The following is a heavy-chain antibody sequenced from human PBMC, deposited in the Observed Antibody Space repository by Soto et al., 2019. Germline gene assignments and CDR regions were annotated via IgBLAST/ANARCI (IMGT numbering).Heavy chain of an antibody. Sequence: QVQLVESGGGVVQPGRSLRLSCAASGFTFSNYGMHWVRQAPGKGVEWVAVIWNDGTNKYYVDSVRGRFTISRDDSKNTLYLEMNSLRAEDTGVYYCAKDTAAAAHQGDAFDIWGLGTMVSVSA. J-gene: IGHJ3*02. CDR2: IWNDGTNK. D-gene: IGHD6-13*01. CDR3: AKDTAAAAHQGDAFDI. CDR1: GFTFSNYG. V-gene: IGHV3-33*03.